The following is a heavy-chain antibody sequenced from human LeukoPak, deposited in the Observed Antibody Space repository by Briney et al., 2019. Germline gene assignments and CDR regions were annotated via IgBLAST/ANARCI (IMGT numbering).Heavy chain of an antibody. V-gene: IGHV1-46*01. Sequence: ASVKVSCKASGGTFSSSGFIWVRQAPGQGLEWMGIINPSGDSTTYPQKFQGRVTMTRDTSTSTVYMELSSLRFDDTAVYYCATHDLAGTSPFDYWGQGTLVTVSS. J-gene: IGHJ4*02. CDR1: GGTFSSSG. CDR3: ATHDLAGTSPFDY. CDR2: INPSGDST. D-gene: IGHD6-19*01.